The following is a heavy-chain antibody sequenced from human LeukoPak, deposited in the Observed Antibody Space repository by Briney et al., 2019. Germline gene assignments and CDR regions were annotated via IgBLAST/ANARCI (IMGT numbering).Heavy chain of an antibody. CDR1: GFTFSSYS. D-gene: IGHD2-2*01. J-gene: IGHJ4*02. V-gene: IGHV3-21*01. CDR3: ARDLSYCSSTSCPFDY. Sequence: GGSLRLSCAASGFTFSSYSMNWVRQAPGKGLEWVSSISSSSSSYIYYADSVKGRFTISRDNAKNSLYLQMNSLRAEDTAVYYCARDLSYCSSTSCPFDYWGQGTLVTVSS. CDR2: ISSSSSSYI.